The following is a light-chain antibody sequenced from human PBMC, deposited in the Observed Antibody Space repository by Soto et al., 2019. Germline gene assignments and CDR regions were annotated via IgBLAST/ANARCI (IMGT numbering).Light chain of an antibody. Sequence: QSALTQPASVSGSPGQSITISCTGTTNDVGGYNYVSWYQQHPGKAPKLLIFEVSSRPSGVSNRFSGSKSGNTASLTISALQAEDEADYFCNSYSSSTSLPYVFGPGTKVTVL. CDR3: NSYSSSTSLPYV. V-gene: IGLV2-14*01. CDR2: EVS. J-gene: IGLJ1*01. CDR1: TNDVGGYNY.